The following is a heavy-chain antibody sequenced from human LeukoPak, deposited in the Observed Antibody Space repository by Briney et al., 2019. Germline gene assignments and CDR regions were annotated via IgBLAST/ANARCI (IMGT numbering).Heavy chain of an antibody. D-gene: IGHD1-26*01. CDR2: IYYSGST. CDR3: ASVGIYSPGIYYSYMDV. J-gene: IGHJ6*03. CDR1: GGSISSYY. V-gene: IGHV4-59*01. Sequence: PSETLSLTCTVSGGSISSYYWSWIRQPPGKGLEWIGYIYYSGSTNYNPSLKSRVTISVDTSKNQFSLKLSSVTAADTAVYYCASVGIYSPGIYYSYMDVWGKGTTVTVSS.